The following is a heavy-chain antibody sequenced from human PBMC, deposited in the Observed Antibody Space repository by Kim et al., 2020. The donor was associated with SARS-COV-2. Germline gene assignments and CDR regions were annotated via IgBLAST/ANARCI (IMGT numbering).Heavy chain of an antibody. V-gene: IGHV3-43D*03. CDR3: AKDMFRANYYDSSGLGY. D-gene: IGHD3-22*01. Sequence: VKGRFTIARDNSKNSLYLQMNSLRAEDTALYYCAKDMFRANYYDSSGLGYWGQGTLVTVSS. J-gene: IGHJ4*02.